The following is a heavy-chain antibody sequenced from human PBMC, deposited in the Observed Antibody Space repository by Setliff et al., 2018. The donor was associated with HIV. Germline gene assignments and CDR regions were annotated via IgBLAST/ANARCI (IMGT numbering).Heavy chain of an antibody. V-gene: IGHV1-69*10. CDR2: IIPILGIT. J-gene: IGHJ4*02. CDR1: GGSFSSYG. D-gene: IGHD3-9*01. CDR3: ARSSYDILTGYYKALEY. Sequence: ASVKVSCKASGGSFSSYGISWVRQAPGQGLEWMGGIIPILGITNYAQKFQGRVTISADKSTSTVSMELSSLRSGDTTVYHCARSSYDILTGYYKALEYWGQGTLVTVSS.